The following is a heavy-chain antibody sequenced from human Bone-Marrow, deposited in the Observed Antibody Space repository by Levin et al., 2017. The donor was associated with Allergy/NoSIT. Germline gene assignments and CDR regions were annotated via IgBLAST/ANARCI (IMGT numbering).Heavy chain of an antibody. CDR2: ISYDGTNK. CDR3: ASTVTEHYFDF. D-gene: IGHD4-17*01. CDR1: GFTFNNYA. V-gene: IGHV3-30*04. Sequence: GESLKISCAASGFTFNNYAMHWVRQAPGKGLEWVALISYDGTNKYYADSVKGRFTISRDNSKNTLSLQLIALRTDDTAVYYCASTVTEHYFDFWGQGTLLTVSS. J-gene: IGHJ4*02.